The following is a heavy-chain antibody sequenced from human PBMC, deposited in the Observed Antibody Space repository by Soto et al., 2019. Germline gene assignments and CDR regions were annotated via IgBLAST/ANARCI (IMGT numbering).Heavy chain of an antibody. CDR1: GGSISSGDYY. Sequence: LSLTCTVSGGSISSGDYYWSWIRQPPGKGLEWIGYIYYSGSTYYNPSLKSRVTISVDTSKNQFSLKLSSVTAADTAVYYCARRQQLARPSVWFDPWGQGTLVTVSS. CDR2: IYYSGST. V-gene: IGHV4-30-4*01. D-gene: IGHD6-13*01. J-gene: IGHJ5*02. CDR3: ARRQQLARPSVWFDP.